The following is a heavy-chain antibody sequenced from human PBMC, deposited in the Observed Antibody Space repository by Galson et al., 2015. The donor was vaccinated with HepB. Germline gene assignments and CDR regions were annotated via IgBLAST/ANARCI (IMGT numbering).Heavy chain of an antibody. CDR3: ARISSANCFGMGCSWFDP. CDR2: ISPADSDT. D-gene: IGHD2-2*01. CDR1: GYNFINNW. J-gene: IGHJ5*02. V-gene: IGHV5-51*03. Sequence: QSGAEVKKPGESLKISCKGSGYNFINNWIAWVRQMPGKGLEWMGMISPADSDTRYSPSFQGQVTISADKSIATAYLQWSSLKASDTAIYHCARISSANCFGMGCSWFDPWGQGALVTVSS.